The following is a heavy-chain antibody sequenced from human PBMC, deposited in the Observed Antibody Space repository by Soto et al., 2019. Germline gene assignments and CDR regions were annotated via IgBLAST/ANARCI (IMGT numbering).Heavy chain of an antibody. CDR3: ASTGGSYSHFDY. V-gene: IGHV3-23*01. CDR2: ISGSGGST. J-gene: IGHJ4*02. Sequence: EVQLLESGGGLVQPGGSLRLSCAASGFTFSSYAMSWVRQAPGKGLEWVSAISGSGGSTYYADSVKGRFTISRDNSKNTLYLQMTSLRAEDTAVYYCASTGGSYSHFDYWGQGTLVTVSS. CDR1: GFTFSSYA. D-gene: IGHD1-26*01.